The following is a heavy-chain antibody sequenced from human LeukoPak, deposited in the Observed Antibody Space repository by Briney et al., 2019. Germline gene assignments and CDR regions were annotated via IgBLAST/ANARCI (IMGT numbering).Heavy chain of an antibody. CDR3: TTDLIAAGEGY. J-gene: IGHJ4*02. D-gene: IGHD6-13*01. V-gene: IGHV3-15*01. CDR2: IKSKTDGGTT. CDR1: GVTISNAW. Sequence: GGSLRLSCAASGVTISNAWMSWVRQAPGKGLEWVGRIKSKTDGGTTDYAAPVKGRFTISRDDSKYTLYLQMNSLKTEDTAVYYCTTDLIAAGEGYWGQGTLVTVSS.